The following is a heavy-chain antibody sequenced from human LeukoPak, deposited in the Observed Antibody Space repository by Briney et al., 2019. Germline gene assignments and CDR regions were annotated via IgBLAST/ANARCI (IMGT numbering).Heavy chain of an antibody. Sequence: SETLSLTCTVSGGSISSGDYYWSWIRQPPGKGLEWIGFIYYSGSTYYNPSLKSRVTISVDTPKNQFSLKLSSVTAADTAVYYCASHQYYDTHGGDYWGQGTLVTVSP. CDR2: IYYSGST. CDR3: ASHQYYDTHGGDY. D-gene: IGHD3-22*01. CDR1: GGSISSGDYY. V-gene: IGHV4-30-4*01. J-gene: IGHJ4*02.